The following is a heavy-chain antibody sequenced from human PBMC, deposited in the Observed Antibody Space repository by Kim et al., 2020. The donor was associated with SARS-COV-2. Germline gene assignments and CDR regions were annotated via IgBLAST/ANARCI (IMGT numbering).Heavy chain of an antibody. CDR3: AIEAARYNYGTIDY. J-gene: IGHJ4*02. V-gene: IGHV3-66*01. D-gene: IGHD5-18*01. Sequence: ADSVKGRLTISRNNSKNTLYLQMNSLRAEETAIYYCAIEAARYNYGTIDYGGQGTLVTVSS.